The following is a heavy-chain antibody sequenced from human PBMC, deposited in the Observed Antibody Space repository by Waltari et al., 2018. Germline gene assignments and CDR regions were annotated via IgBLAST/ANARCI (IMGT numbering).Heavy chain of an antibody. D-gene: IGHD5-12*01. CDR3: ASPGRDGYKTIDY. Sequence: QLQLQESGPGLVKPSETLSLTCTVSGGSISSSSYYWGWIRQPPGKGLEWIGSIYYSGRTYYNPSLKSRVTISVDTSKNQFSLKLSSVTAADTAVYYCASPGRDGYKTIDYWGQGTLVTVSS. CDR2: IYYSGRT. CDR1: GGSISSSSYY. J-gene: IGHJ4*02. V-gene: IGHV4-39*07.